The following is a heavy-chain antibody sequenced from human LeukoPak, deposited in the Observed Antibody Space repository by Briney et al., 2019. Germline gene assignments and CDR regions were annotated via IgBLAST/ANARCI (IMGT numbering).Heavy chain of an antibody. CDR1: GFTFSSYW. J-gene: IGHJ4*02. CDR2: IKQDGSDK. CDR3: ARDPYDGSWGLCYFDY. V-gene: IGHV3-7*04. Sequence: GGSLRLSCAASGFTFSSYWMSWVRQAPGKGLEWVANIKQDGSDKYYVDSVEGRFTISRDNAKNSLYLQMNSLRAEDTAVYYCARDPYDGSWGLCYFDYWGQGNLVTVSS. D-gene: IGHD3-22*01.